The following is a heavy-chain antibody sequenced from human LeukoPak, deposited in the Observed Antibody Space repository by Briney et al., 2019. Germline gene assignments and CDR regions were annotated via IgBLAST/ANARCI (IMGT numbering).Heavy chain of an antibody. D-gene: IGHD6-13*01. Sequence: GESLQISCMGSGYIFTNHWIAWVRPLPGKGLEWMGIIYPGDSDTRYSPSFQGQVTISADKSTSTAYLQWSSLKASDTAMYYCARLAYSSSWYYWGQGTLVTVSS. CDR3: ARLAYSSSWYY. J-gene: IGHJ4*02. CDR1: GYIFTNHW. V-gene: IGHV5-51*01. CDR2: IYPGDSDT.